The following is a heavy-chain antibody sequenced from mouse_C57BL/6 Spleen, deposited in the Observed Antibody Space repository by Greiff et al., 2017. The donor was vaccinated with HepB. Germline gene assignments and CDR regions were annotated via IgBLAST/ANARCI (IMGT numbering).Heavy chain of an antibody. J-gene: IGHJ2*01. Sequence: EVQGVESGGGLVQPGGSLSLSCAASGFTFTDYYMSWVRQPPGKALEWLGFIRNKANGYTTEYSASVKGRFTISRDNSQSILYLQMNALRAEDSATYYCSRYKRDSYRMYFDYWGQGTTLTVSS. CDR2: IRNKANGYTT. D-gene: IGHD2-10*02. V-gene: IGHV7-3*01. CDR3: SRYKRDSYRMYFDY. CDR1: GFTFTDYY.